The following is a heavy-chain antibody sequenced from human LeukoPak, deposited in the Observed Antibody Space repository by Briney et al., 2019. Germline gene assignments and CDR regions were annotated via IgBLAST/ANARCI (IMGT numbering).Heavy chain of an antibody. D-gene: IGHD4-11*01. Sequence: PGGSLRLSCAASGFTFSSYWMHWVRQAPGKGLLWVARINGAQSDTIYADSAKGRLTISRDNAKNTLYLQMNSLRAEDTAVYYCVRAINYNLIDYWGQGTPVTVSS. CDR1: GFTFSSYW. V-gene: IGHV3-74*01. CDR3: VRAINYNLIDY. J-gene: IGHJ4*02. CDR2: INGAQSDT.